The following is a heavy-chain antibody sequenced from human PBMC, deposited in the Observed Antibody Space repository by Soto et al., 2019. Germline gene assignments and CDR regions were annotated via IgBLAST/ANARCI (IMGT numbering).Heavy chain of an antibody. CDR1: GFTFSNYG. CDR3: AKSRDAYNFYFYYGMDV. V-gene: IGHV3-30*18. J-gene: IGHJ6*02. Sequence: QVQLVESGGGVVQAGRSLRLSCAASGFTFSNYGMHWVRQTPGKGLEWVALILYDGSNKYYADSVKGRFTISRDNSKNTLYLQVSSLRAEDTAVYYCAKSRDAYNFYFYYGMDVWGQGTTATVSS. CDR2: ILYDGSNK. D-gene: IGHD2-2*01.